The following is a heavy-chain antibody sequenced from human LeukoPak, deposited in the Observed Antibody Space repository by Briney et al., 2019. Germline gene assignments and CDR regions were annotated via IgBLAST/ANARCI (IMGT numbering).Heavy chain of an antibody. CDR2: IWYDGSNK. V-gene: IGHV3-33*01. J-gene: IGHJ5*02. CDR3: ARDSGFGGSWFDP. Sequence: PGRSLRLSCAASGFTFSSYGMHWVRQAPGKGLEWVAVIWYDGSNKYYADSVKGRFTISRVNSKNTLYLQMNSLRAEDTAVYYCARDSGFGGSWFDPWGQGTLVTVSS. CDR1: GFTFSSYG. D-gene: IGHD3-10*01.